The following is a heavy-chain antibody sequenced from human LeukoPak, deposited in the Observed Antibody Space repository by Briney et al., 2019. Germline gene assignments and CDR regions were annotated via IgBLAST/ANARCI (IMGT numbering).Heavy chain of an antibody. Sequence: PGGSLRLSCAASEFTFTGYWMSWVRQAPGKGLVWAANIKQDGSEKSYVDSVKGRFTISRDNAKNSLYLQMNSLRAEDTAVYYCARVRGVLRYFDWYYDYWGQGTLVTVSS. CDR1: EFTFTGYW. J-gene: IGHJ4*02. CDR2: IKQDGSEK. CDR3: ARVRGVLRYFDWYYDY. D-gene: IGHD3-9*01. V-gene: IGHV3-7*03.